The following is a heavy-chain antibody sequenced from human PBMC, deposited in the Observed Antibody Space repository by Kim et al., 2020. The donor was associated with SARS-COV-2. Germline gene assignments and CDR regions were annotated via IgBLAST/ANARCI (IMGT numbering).Heavy chain of an antibody. CDR1: GGTFSSYA. J-gene: IGHJ5*02. CDR3: ASAPGNDYGDLWGGNWFDP. CDR2: IIPIFGTA. Sequence: SVKVSCKASGGTFSSYAISWVRQAPGQGLEWMGGIIPIFGTANYAQKFQGRVTITADESTSTAYMELSSLRSEDTAVYYCASAPGNDYGDLWGGNWFDPWGQGTLVTVSS. V-gene: IGHV1-69*13. D-gene: IGHD4-17*01.